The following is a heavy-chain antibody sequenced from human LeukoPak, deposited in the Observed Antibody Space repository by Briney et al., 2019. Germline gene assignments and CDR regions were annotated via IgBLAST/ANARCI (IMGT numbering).Heavy chain of an antibody. Sequence: PGGSLRLSCTASGFAFSSYAMSWVRQPPGKGLEWVSGISGSGGSTSYAGSVKGRFTISRDNAMNSLYLQMNSLRAEDTAVYYCARDQPRIPATGPEPFDYWGQGTLVTVSS. CDR2: ISGSGGST. J-gene: IGHJ4*02. V-gene: IGHV3-23*01. CDR1: GFAFSSYA. D-gene: IGHD3-9*01. CDR3: ARDQPRIPATGPEPFDY.